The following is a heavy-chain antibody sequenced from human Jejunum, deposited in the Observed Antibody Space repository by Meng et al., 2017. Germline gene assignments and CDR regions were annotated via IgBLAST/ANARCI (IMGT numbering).Heavy chain of an antibody. Sequence: QVQLPQSGPGLVKPSETLSPPFTVSGGSLSNYYWGWIRQPVGKGLEWIGRMYVSGDTKYNPSLKSRVTMSVDPSKDQFSLKLTSVSAADTAVYYCARGSKYSSGYDYLDSWGQGTLVTVSS. J-gene: IGHJ4*02. CDR1: GGSLSNYY. D-gene: IGHD3-22*01. CDR3: ARGSKYSSGYDYLDS. V-gene: IGHV4-4*07. CDR2: MYVSGDT.